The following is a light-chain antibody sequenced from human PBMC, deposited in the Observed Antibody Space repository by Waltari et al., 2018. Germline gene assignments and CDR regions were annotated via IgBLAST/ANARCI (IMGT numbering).Light chain of an antibody. J-gene: IGLJ3*02. Sequence: QSALTQPPSASGSPGQSVTISCTGTSSDVGGYNYVSWYQHHPGKAPKVVFYEVNKRPSGVPDRFSGAKSGTTASLTVSGVQAEDEADYYCSSYGGSNNLVFGGGTKLTVL. V-gene: IGLV2-8*01. CDR3: SSYGGSNNLV. CDR2: EVN. CDR1: SSDVGGYNY.